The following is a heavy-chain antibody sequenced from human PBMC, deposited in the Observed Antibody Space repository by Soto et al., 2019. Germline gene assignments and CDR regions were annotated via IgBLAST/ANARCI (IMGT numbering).Heavy chain of an antibody. V-gene: IGHV4-39*01. CDR1: GGSISTTNHY. CDR3: ARPDDYGGNSDDAFDV. Sequence: SETLSLTCTVSGGSISTTNHYWAWIRQPPGKGLEWIGNIYFSGLTYYNPSLKGRLAISVDTSKNQFSLELTSVTAADTGVYFCARPDDYGGNSDDAFDVWGQGTMVTV. CDR2: IYFSGLT. J-gene: IGHJ3*01. D-gene: IGHD4-17*01.